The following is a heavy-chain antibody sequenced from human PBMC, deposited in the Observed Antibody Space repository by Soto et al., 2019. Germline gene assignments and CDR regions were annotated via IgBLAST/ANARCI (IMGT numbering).Heavy chain of an antibody. V-gene: IGHV1-46*01. D-gene: IGHD3-3*01. CDR3: ARGPSSITIFGVVVSQTRNNWFDP. CDR1: GYTFTSYY. Sequence: ASVKVSCKASGYTFTSYYMHWVRQAPGQGLEWMGIINPSGGSTSYAQKFQGRVTMTRDTSTSTVYMELSSLRSEDTAVYYCARGPSSITIFGVVVSQTRNNWFDPWGQGTLATVSS. CDR2: INPSGGST. J-gene: IGHJ5*02.